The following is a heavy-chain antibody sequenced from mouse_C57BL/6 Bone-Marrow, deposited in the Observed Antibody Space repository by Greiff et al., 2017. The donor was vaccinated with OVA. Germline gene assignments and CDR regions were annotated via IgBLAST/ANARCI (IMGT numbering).Heavy chain of an antibody. CDR1: GYTFTGYW. CDR3: ASGLITTEGLYFDY. J-gene: IGHJ2*01. V-gene: IGHV1-9*01. D-gene: IGHD2-4*01. Sequence: QVQLQQPGAELMKPGASVKLSCKATGYTFTGYWIEWVKQRPGHGLEWIGEILPGSGSTNYNEKFKGKATFTADTSSNTAYMQLSSLTTEDSAIYYCASGLITTEGLYFDYWGQGTTLTVSS. CDR2: ILPGSGST.